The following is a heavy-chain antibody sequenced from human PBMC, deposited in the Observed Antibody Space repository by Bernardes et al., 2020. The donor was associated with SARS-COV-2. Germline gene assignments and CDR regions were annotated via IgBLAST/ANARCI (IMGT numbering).Heavy chain of an antibody. CDR1: GFTFSSYG. J-gene: IGHJ6*02. Sequence: GSLRLSCAASGFTFSSYGMHWVRQAPGKGLEWEAVISYDGSNKYYADSVKGRFTISRDNSKNTLYLQMNSLRAEDTAVYYCARGVEMATIRTYYYYYGMDVWRQGTTVTVSS. CDR3: ARGVEMATIRTYYYYYGMDV. D-gene: IGHD5-12*01. CDR2: ISYDGSNK. V-gene: IGHV3-30*03.